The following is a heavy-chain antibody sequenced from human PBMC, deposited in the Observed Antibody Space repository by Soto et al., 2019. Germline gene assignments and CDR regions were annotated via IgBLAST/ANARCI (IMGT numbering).Heavy chain of an antibody. CDR1: GFTFSSYA. D-gene: IGHD2-2*01. CDR2: ISGSGGST. CDR3: AKDHCSSTSCSSGYSSSWYAVDT. J-gene: IGHJ5*02. Sequence: PGGSLRLSCAASGFTFSSYAMSWVRQAPGKGLEWVSAISGSGGSTYYADSVKGRFTISRDNSKNTLYLQMNSLRAEDTAVYYCAKDHCSSTSCSSGYSSSWYAVDTWGQGTLVTVSS. V-gene: IGHV3-23*01.